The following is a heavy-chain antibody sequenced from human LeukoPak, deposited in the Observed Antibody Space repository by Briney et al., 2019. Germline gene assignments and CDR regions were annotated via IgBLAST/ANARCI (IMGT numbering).Heavy chain of an antibody. CDR3: ARHGGLAYYDFWSGSRHYFDY. D-gene: IGHD3-3*01. CDR2: IYYHGRP. Sequence: PAETLSLTCTVSGGSIGSSSYYWGWIRQPPGKGLEWIECIYYHGRPYYNPSLKSRVTISVDTSKNQFSLKLSSVTAADTAVYYCARHGGLAYYDFWSGSRHYFDYWGQGTLVTVSS. CDR1: GGSIGSSSYY. V-gene: IGHV4-39*01. J-gene: IGHJ4*02.